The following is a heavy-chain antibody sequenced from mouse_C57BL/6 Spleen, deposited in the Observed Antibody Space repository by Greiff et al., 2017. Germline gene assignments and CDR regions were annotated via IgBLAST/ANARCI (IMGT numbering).Heavy chain of an antibody. CDR2: IYPRSGNT. CDR3: TIAWYYFGY. D-gene: IGHD6-1*01. J-gene: IGHJ2*01. CDR1: GYTFTSYG. Sequence: VQLQQSGAELARPGASVKLSCKASGYTFTSYGISWVKQRTGQGLEWIGEIYPRSGNTYYNEKFKGKTTLTADKSSSTAYMELSSLTSEDTAVYYCTIAWYYFGYWGQGTTLTVST. V-gene: IGHV1-81*01.